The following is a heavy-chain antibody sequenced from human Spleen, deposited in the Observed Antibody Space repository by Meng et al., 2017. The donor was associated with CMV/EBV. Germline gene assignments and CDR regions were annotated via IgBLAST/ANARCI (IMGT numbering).Heavy chain of an antibody. CDR1: RFNFSDYS. V-gene: IGHV3-11*04. Sequence: GESLKISCADSRFNFSDYSMSWIRQAPGKGLAWTSCFTSDDNTIQSADSVKGRFTISRDNAKKSLCLQMNSLRAEETAVYYCARGSVQYRPFAFDIWGQGTMVTVSS. D-gene: IGHD2-2*01. J-gene: IGHJ3*02. CDR2: FTSDDNTI. CDR3: ARGSVQYRPFAFDI.